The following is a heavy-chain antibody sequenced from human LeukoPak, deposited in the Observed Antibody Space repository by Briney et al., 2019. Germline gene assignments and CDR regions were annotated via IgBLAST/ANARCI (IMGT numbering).Heavy chain of an antibody. CDR3: ARDQRGTKFGFDY. J-gene: IGHJ4*02. CDR1: GGTFSSYA. V-gene: IGHV1-69*05. Sequence: SVKVSCKASGGTFSSYAISWVRQAPGQGLEWMGGIIPIFGTANYAQKFQGRVTITTDESTSTAYMELSSLRSEDTAVYYCARDQRGTKFGFDYWGQGTLVTVSS. CDR2: IIPIFGTA. D-gene: IGHD7-27*01.